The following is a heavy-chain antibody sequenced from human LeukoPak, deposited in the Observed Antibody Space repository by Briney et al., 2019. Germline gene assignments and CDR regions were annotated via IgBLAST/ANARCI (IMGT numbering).Heavy chain of an antibody. CDR2: IYYSGST. CDR3: ARGTGTSYIYYYYYMDV. J-gene: IGHJ6*03. D-gene: IGHD1-7*01. Sequence: SETLSLTCTVSGGSISSSSYYWGWIRQPPGKGLEWIGSIYYSGSTYYNPSLKSRVTISVDTSKNQFSLKLSSVTAADTAVYYCARGTGTSYIYYYYYMDVWGKGTTVTVSS. V-gene: IGHV4-39*07. CDR1: GGSISSSSYY.